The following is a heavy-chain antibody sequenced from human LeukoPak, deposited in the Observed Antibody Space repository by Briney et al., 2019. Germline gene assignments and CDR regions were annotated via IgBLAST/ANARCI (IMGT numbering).Heavy chain of an antibody. CDR2: IYSGGST. CDR3: ARGHYYYDSSGYLRDYDAFDI. J-gene: IGHJ3*02. V-gene: IGHV3-53*01. CDR1: GFTVSSNY. D-gene: IGHD3-22*01. Sequence: GGSLRLSCAASGFTVSSNYMSWVRQAPGKGLEWVSVIYSGGSTYYADSVKGRFTISRDNSKNTLYLQMNSLRAEDTAVYYCARGHYYYDSSGYLRDYDAFDIWGQGTMVTVSS.